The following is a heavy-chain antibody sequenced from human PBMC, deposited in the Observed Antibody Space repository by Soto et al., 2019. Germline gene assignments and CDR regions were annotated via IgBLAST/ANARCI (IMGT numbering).Heavy chain of an antibody. J-gene: IGHJ5*02. V-gene: IGHV4-59*08. CDR1: GGSISSYY. CDR2: IYYSGST. D-gene: IGHD3-10*01. Sequence: SETLSLTCTVSGGSISSYYWSWIRQPPGKGLEWIGYIYYSGSTNYNPSLKSRVTISVDTSKNQFSLKLSSVTAADTAVYYCARLLYGLGSWFDPWGQGNLVTVS. CDR3: ARLLYGLGSWFDP.